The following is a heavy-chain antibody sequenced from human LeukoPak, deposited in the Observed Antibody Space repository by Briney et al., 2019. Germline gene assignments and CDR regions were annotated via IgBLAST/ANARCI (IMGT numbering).Heavy chain of an antibody. CDR2: IAPKNGNT. CDR1: GYSFTTYG. Sequence: ASVKVSFKSYGYSFTTYGIHWVRQAPGQGLEWLGWIAPKNGNTNYLQKFQARLTFTADTSTRTVYMELHSLTFDDWAVCYCARDASPHNSGQATLLTVS. V-gene: IGHV1-18*01. J-gene: IGHJ4*02. CDR3: ARDASPHN.